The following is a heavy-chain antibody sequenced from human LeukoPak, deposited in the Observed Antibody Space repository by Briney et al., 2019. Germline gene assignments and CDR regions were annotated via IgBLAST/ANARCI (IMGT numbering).Heavy chain of an antibody. J-gene: IGHJ1*01. Sequence: ASVKVSCKASGYTFTSYGISWVRQAPGQGLEWMGWISAYNRNTNYAQKLQGRVTMTTDTSTSTAYMELRSLRSDDTAVYYCASDSSSWYFPRYFQHWGQGTLVTVSS. CDR3: ASDSSSWYFPRYFQH. V-gene: IGHV1-18*01. D-gene: IGHD6-13*01. CDR2: ISAYNRNT. CDR1: GYTFTSYG.